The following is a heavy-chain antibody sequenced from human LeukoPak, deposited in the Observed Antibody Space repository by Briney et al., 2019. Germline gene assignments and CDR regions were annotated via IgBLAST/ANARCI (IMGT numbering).Heavy chain of an antibody. CDR1: GFTFISYC. V-gene: IGHV3-7*01. D-gene: IGHD6-6*01. CDR3: ARADSSIAARLSRSSIFNYYYYMDV. J-gene: IGHJ6*03. CDR2: IKQDGSEK. Sequence: PGGSLRLSCAASGFTFISYCMSWVRQAPGKGLEWVANIKQDGSEKYYLDSVKGRFTISRDNAKNSLYLQMNSLRAEDTAVYYCARADSSIAARLSRSSIFNYYYYMDVWGKGTTVTVSS.